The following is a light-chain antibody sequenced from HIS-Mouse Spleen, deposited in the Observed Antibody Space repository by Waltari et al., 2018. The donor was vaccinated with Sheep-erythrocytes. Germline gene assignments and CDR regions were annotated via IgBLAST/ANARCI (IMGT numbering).Light chain of an antibody. CDR1: SSDVGGYNY. V-gene: IGLV2-11*01. J-gene: IGLJ1*01. CDR3: CSYAGSYNHV. CDR2: DVS. Sequence: PHSMSGSPGQSVTISCTGTSSDVGGYNYVSWYQQHPGKAPKLMIYDVSKRPSGVPDPFSGSKSGNTASLTSSVLQAEDEADYYCCSYAGSYNHVFATGTKVTVL.